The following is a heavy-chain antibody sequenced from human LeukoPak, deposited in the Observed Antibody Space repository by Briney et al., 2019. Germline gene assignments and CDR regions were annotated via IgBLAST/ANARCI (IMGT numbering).Heavy chain of an antibody. CDR1: GYTFSDYA. V-gene: IGHV1-3*01. D-gene: IGHD4-11*01. CDR2: IDAGNGDT. CDR3: ARVSTGSPKVEVYFDY. Sequence: ASVKVSCKASGYTFSDYAMHWVRQAPGQRFEWMGWIDAGNGDTRYSQKFQGRVTITRDTSASTAYMELSSLRSEDTAVYYCARVSTGSPKVEVYFDYWGQGTLVTVSS. J-gene: IGHJ4*02.